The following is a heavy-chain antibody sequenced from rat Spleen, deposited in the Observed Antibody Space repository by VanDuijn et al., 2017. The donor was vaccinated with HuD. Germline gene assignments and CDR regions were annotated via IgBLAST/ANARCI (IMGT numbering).Heavy chain of an antibody. V-gene: IGHV2-63*01. D-gene: IGHD1-11*01. J-gene: IGHJ3*01. CDR3: TRSYGGYTQHWFAY. CDR2: MTNNGDT. CDR1: GVSLTSYN. Sequence: QVQLKESGPGLVQPSQTLSLTCTVAGVSLTSYNVHWLRQPTGKGLEWMGRMTNNGDTSYNSALKSRLSIRRDTSKNQVFLKMNSLQTDDTAIYFCTRSYGGYTQHWFAYWGQGTLVTVSS.